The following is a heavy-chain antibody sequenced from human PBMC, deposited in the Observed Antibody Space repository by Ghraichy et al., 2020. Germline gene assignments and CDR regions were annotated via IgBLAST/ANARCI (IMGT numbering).Heavy chain of an antibody. Sequence: LTCVGFGFNYRSYWMSWVRQAPGQGLEWVANTNEDGSESNYADSVRGRFSISRDNARNSMFMQMSSLRAEDTAIYYCARDLGTAAAGFYYGLDVWGQGTTVTVSS. D-gene: IGHD6-13*01. CDR2: TNEDGSES. CDR3: ARDLGTAAAGFYYGLDV. CDR1: GFNYRSYW. V-gene: IGHV3-7*01. J-gene: IGHJ6*02.